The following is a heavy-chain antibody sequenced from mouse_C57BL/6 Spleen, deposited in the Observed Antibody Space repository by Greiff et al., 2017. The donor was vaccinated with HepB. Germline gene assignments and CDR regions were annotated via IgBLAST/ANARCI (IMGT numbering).Heavy chain of an antibody. Sequence: QVQLQQSGPELVKPGASVKISCKDSGYSFTSYYIHWVKQRPGQGLEWIGWIYPGSGNTKYNEKFKGKATLTADTSSSTAYMQLSSLTSEDSAVYYCARGEGYYGSRGNWFAYWGQGTLVTVSA. CDR1: GYSFTSYY. J-gene: IGHJ3*01. CDR3: ARGEGYYGSRGNWFAY. CDR2: IYPGSGNT. D-gene: IGHD1-1*01. V-gene: IGHV1-66*01.